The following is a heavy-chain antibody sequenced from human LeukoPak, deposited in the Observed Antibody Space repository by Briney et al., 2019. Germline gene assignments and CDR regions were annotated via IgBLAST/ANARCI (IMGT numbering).Heavy chain of an antibody. CDR2: ISAYNGNT. V-gene: IGHV1-18*01. Sequence: ASVKVSCKTSGYSFGYFGITWVRLAPGQGLEWMGWISAYNGNTNYAQKLQGRVTMTTDTSTSTAYMELRSLRSDDTAVYYCASALAFGELFPFDYWGQGTLVTVSS. D-gene: IGHD3-10*01. J-gene: IGHJ4*02. CDR3: ASALAFGELFPFDY. CDR1: GYSFGYFG.